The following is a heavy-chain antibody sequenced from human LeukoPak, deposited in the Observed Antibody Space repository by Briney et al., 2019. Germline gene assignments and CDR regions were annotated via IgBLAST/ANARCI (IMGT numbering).Heavy chain of an antibody. CDR2: IYYGGST. Sequence: SETLSLTCTVSGGSISSSSYYWGWIRQPPGKGLEWIGSIYYGGSTYYNPSLKSRVTISVDTSKNQFSLKLSSVTAADTAVYYCARSEMTTVTTGFGYWGQGTLVTVSS. J-gene: IGHJ4*02. CDR1: GGSISSSSYY. CDR3: ARSEMTTVTTGFGY. V-gene: IGHV4-39*01. D-gene: IGHD4-17*01.